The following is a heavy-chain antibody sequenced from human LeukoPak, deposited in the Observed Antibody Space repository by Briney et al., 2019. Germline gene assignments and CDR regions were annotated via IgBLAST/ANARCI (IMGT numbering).Heavy chain of an antibody. Sequence: SETLSLTCTVSGGSISSYYWSWIRQPAGKGLEWIGRIYTSGSTNYNPSLKSRVTMSVDTSKNQFSLKLSSVTAADTAVYYCARVYCSGGSCYSSLDPWGQGTLVTVS. D-gene: IGHD2-15*01. J-gene: IGHJ5*02. V-gene: IGHV4-4*07. CDR1: GGSISSYY. CDR3: ARVYCSGGSCYSSLDP. CDR2: IYTSGST.